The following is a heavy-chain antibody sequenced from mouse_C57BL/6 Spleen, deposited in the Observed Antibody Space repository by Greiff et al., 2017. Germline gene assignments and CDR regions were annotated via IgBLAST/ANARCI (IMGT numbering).Heavy chain of an antibody. Sequence: HVQLQQPGPELVKPGASVKMSCKASGYTFTSYWMHWVKQRPGQGLEWIGVINPNYGSTSYNQKFKGKATLTVDTSSSTAYMQLNSLTSEDSAVXYCARRALDYWGQGTSVTVSA. CDR2: INPNYGST. J-gene: IGHJ4*01. CDR1: GYTFTSYW. CDR3: ARRALDY. V-gene: IGHV1-59*01.